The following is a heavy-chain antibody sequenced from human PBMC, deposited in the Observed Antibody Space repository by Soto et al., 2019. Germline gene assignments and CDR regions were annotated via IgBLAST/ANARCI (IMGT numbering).Heavy chain of an antibody. CDR1: GYTFTVYY. Sequence: ASVKVSCKSSGYTFTVYYMHWVRQAPGQGREWMGWINPNSGGTNYAQKFQGRVTMTRDTSISTAYMELSSLRSDDTAVYYCARDYLGDVVLVSDASEGYLDYWGQGTLVTVSS. V-gene: IGHV1-2*02. D-gene: IGHD2-2*01. CDR3: ARDYLGDVVLVSDASEGYLDY. CDR2: INPNSGGT. J-gene: IGHJ4*02.